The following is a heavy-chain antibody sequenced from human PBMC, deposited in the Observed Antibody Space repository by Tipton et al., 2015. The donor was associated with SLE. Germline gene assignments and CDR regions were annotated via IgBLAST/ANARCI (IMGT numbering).Heavy chain of an antibody. Sequence: TLSLTCTVSGGSISSYYWSWIRQPPGKGLEWIGYIYTSGSTNYNPSLKSRVTMSVDTSKNQFSLKLSSVTAADTAVYYCARSPLTGGHWYFDLWGRGTLVTVSS. J-gene: IGHJ2*01. CDR2: IYTSGST. D-gene: IGHD7-27*01. CDR1: GGSISSYY. CDR3: ARSPLTGGHWYFDL. V-gene: IGHV4-4*08.